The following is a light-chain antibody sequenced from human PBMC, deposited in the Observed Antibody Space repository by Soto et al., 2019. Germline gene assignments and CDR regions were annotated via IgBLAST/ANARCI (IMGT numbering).Light chain of an antibody. Sequence: EIVMTQSPATLSVSPGKRVTLSCRASQSVTNNLAWYQQKPGQAPRLLFYGSSTKATGIPARFSGSGSGTEFTLTISSLQSEDFAVYYCQQYDNWPRTFGQGTKVEIK. V-gene: IGKV3-15*01. CDR2: GSS. CDR3: QQYDNWPRT. CDR1: QSVTNN. J-gene: IGKJ1*01.